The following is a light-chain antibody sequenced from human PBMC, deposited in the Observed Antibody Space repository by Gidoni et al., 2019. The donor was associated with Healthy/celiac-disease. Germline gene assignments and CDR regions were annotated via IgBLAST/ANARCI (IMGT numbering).Light chain of an antibody. Sequence: QSTLTQPPSPSGSPRLTLTISCTGTSSDVGGYNYVSWYQQHPGKAPKLMIYEVSKRPSGVSDRFSGSKSGNTASLTVSGLQAEDEADYYCSSYAGSNYGVFGGGTKLTVL. CDR1: SSDVGGYNY. J-gene: IGLJ3*02. CDR3: SSYAGSNYGV. V-gene: IGLV2-8*01. CDR2: EVS.